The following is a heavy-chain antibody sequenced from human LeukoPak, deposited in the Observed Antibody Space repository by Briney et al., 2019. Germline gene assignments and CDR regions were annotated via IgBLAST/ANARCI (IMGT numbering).Heavy chain of an antibody. V-gene: IGHV4-59*01. D-gene: IGHD2/OR15-2a*01. Sequence: SETLSLTCTVSGGSISSYYWSWIRQPPGKGLEWIGYIYYSGSTNYNPSLKSRVTISVDTSKNQFSLKLSSVTAADTAVYYCARVSYFHVPESVGVYWYFDLWGRGTLVTVSS. CDR1: GGSISSYY. J-gene: IGHJ2*01. CDR2: IYYSGST. CDR3: ARVSYFHVPESVGVYWYFDL.